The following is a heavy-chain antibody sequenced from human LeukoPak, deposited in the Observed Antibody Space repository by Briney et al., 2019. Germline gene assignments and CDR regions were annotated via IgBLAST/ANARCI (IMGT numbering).Heavy chain of an antibody. V-gene: IGHV3-11*04. D-gene: IGHD6-19*01. CDR1: GFTFSDYY. CDR3: ARASSSGWFGWFDP. J-gene: IGHJ5*02. CDR2: ISSSGSTI. Sequence: PGGSLRLSCAASGFTFSDYYMSWLRQAPGKGLEWVSYISSSGSTIYYADSVKGRFTISRDNAKNSLYLQMNNLRAEDTAVYYCARASSSGWFGWFDPWGQGTLVTVSS.